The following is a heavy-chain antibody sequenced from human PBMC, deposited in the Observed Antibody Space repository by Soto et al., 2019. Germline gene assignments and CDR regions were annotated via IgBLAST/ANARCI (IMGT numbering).Heavy chain of an antibody. Sequence: QVQLQESGPGLGKPSETLSLTCTVSGGSVSSGSYYWSWIRQPPGKGLEWIGYIYYSGSTNYNPSLKSRVTISVDTSKNQFSLKLSSVTAADTAVYYCARTAAAGPNWFDPWGQGTLVTVSS. CDR3: ARTAAAGPNWFDP. V-gene: IGHV4-61*01. CDR1: GGSVSSGSYY. CDR2: IYYSGST. J-gene: IGHJ5*02. D-gene: IGHD6-13*01.